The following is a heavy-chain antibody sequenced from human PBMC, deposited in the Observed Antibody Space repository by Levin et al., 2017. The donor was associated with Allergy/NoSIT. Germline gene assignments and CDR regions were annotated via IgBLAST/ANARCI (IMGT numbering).Heavy chain of an antibody. CDR1: GFTFSSYG. J-gene: IGHJ3*02. Sequence: GESLKISCAASGFTFSSYGMHWVRQAPGKGLEWVAVIWYDGSNKYYADSVKGRFTISRDNSKNTLYLQMNSLRAEDTAVYYCARESYGDQRGAFDIWGQGTMVTVSS. V-gene: IGHV3-33*01. D-gene: IGHD4-17*01. CDR3: ARESYGDQRGAFDI. CDR2: IWYDGSNK.